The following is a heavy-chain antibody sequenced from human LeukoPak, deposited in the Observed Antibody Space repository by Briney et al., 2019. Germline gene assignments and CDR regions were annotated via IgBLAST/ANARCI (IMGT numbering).Heavy chain of an antibody. J-gene: IGHJ4*02. V-gene: IGHV1-69*05. D-gene: IGHD2-15*01. Sequence: ASVTVSCKASGGTFSSYAISWVRQAPGQGLEWMGGIIPIFGTANYAQKFQGRVTITTDESTSTAYMELSSLRSDDTAVYYCARDKREYCSGGSCYPEYYFDYWGQGTLVTVSS. CDR3: ARDKREYCSGGSCYPEYYFDY. CDR1: GGTFSSYA. CDR2: IIPIFGTA.